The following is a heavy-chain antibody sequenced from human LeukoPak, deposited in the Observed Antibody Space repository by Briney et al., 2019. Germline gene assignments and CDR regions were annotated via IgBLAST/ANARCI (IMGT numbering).Heavy chain of an antibody. D-gene: IGHD1-26*01. CDR3: ARASGSHRRAFDI. V-gene: IGHV3-21*01. Sequence: PGGSLRLSCAASGFTFSSYSMNWVRQAPGKGLEWVSSISSSSSYIYYADSVKGRFTISRDNAKNSLYLQMNSLRAEDTAVYYCARASGSHRRAFDIWGQGTMVTVSS. J-gene: IGHJ3*02. CDR1: GFTFSSYS. CDR2: ISSSSSYI.